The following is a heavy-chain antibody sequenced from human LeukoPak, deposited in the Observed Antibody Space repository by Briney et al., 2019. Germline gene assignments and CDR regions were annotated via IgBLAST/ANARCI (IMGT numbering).Heavy chain of an antibody. J-gene: IGHJ4*02. CDR1: GYTFVSHG. V-gene: IGHV1-18*01. CDR2: ISPYNGNT. CDR3: ARVGGYGSGENDS. Sequence: ASVKVSCKASGYTFVSHGLSWVRQAPGQGLEWMGWISPYNGNTRYAQNFQGRLTMTTDTSASTAYMELGSLKYDDTAFYYCARVGGYGSGENDSWGQGTLVTVSS. D-gene: IGHD3-10*01.